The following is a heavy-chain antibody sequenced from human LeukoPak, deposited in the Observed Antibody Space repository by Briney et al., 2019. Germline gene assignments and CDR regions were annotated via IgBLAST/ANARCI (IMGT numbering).Heavy chain of an antibody. J-gene: IGHJ3*02. CDR1: RGSISSYY. CDR2: IYHSGST. D-gene: IGHD3-22*01. CDR3: ASVDYYDSSGYYFDAFDI. Sequence: SETLSLTCSVSRGSISSYYWSWIRQPPGKGLEWIGSIYHSGSTYCNPSLKSRVTISVDTSKNQFSLKLSSVTAADTAVYYCASVDYYDSSGYYFDAFDIWGQGTMVTVSS. V-gene: IGHV4-59*08.